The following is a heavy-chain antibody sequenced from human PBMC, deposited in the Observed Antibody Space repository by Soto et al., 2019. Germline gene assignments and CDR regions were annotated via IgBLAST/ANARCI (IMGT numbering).Heavy chain of an antibody. V-gene: IGHV3-23*01. D-gene: IGHD3-3*01. J-gene: IGHJ2*01. CDR2: ISGSGGST. CDR1: GFTFSSYA. CDR3: AKSILEWLLSDWYFDL. Sequence: EVQLLESGGGLVQPGGSLRLSCAASGFTFSSYAMSWVRQAPGKGLEWVSAISGSGGSTYYADSVKGRFTISRDNSKNTLYLQMNSLRAEDTAVYYCAKSILEWLLSDWYFDLWGRGTLGTVSS.